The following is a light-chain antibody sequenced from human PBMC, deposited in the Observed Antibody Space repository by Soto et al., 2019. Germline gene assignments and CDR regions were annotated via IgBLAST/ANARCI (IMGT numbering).Light chain of an antibody. CDR1: QSVVNY. J-gene: IGKJ4*01. CDR3: QQYEELPLT. CDR2: DAS. Sequence: DVQLTQSPSTLSASVGDRVAISCQASQSVVNYLNWFQQRPGKAPQLLISDASHLEPGVPSRFSGQRSGTDFTLIIGSLQPEDFATYYCQQYEELPLTFGGGTRVEV. V-gene: IGKV1-33*01.